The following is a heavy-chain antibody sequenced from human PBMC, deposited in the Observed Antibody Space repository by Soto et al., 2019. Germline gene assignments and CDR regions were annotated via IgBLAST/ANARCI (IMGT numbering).Heavy chain of an antibody. CDR3: ARDLRRMSLDY. D-gene: IGHD3-10*01. V-gene: IGHV3-33*01. J-gene: IGHJ4*02. CDR2: IWYDGSNK. Sequence: QVQLVESGGGVVQPGRSLRLSCAASGFTFSSYGMHWVRQAPGKGLEWVAVIWYDGSNKYYADSVKGRFTISRDNSKNTLYLQMNSLRAEDTAVYYCARDLRRMSLDYWGKGPLVTVSS. CDR1: GFTFSSYG.